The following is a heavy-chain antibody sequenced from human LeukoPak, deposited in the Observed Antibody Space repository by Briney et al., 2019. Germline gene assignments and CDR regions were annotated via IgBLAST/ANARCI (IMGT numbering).Heavy chain of an antibody. CDR2: IIPIFGTA. Sequence: ASVKVSCKASGGTFSSYAISWVRQAPGQGLEWMGGIIPIFGTANYAQKLQGRVTMTTDTSTSTAYMELRSLRSDDTAVYYCARDKAAVPAAMSDYWGQGTLVTVSS. CDR3: ARDKAAVPAAMSDY. V-gene: IGHV1-69*05. CDR1: GGTFSSYA. D-gene: IGHD2-2*01. J-gene: IGHJ4*02.